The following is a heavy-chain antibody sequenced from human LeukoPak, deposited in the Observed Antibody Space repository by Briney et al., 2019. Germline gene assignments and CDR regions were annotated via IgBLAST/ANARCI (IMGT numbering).Heavy chain of an antibody. CDR2: IYYSGST. D-gene: IGHD2-15*01. V-gene: IGHV4-39*01. CDR3: ARHVPTYRRVAATPRWFDP. Sequence: SETLSLTCTVYGASFSGYYWSWIRQSPGKGLEWIGSIYYSGSTYYNPSLKSRVTISVDTPKNQFSLKLSSVTAADTAVYYCARHVPTYRRVAATPRWFDPWGQGTLVTVSS. CDR1: GASFSGYY. J-gene: IGHJ5*02.